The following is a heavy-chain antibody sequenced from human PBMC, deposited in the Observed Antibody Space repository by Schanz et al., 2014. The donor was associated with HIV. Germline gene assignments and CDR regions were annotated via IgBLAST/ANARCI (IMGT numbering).Heavy chain of an antibody. D-gene: IGHD3-10*01. CDR3: ARVFGRTYGLPDY. V-gene: IGHV3-33*01. CDR1: GFTFNNYG. J-gene: IGHJ4*02. CDR2: IWYDGSNK. Sequence: QLLESGGGLVKPGRSLRLSCTASGFTFNNYGMQWVRQAPGKGLEWLAAIWYDGSNKFYADSLRGRFTISRDNSKNTLYLQMNSLRAEDTAVYYCARVFGRTYGLPDYWGQGTLVTVSS.